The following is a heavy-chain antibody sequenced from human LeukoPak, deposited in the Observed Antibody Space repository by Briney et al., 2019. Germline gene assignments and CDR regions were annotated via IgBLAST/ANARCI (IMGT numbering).Heavy chain of an antibody. V-gene: IGHV3-21*01. CDR1: GFTFSSYS. CDR2: ISSSSSYI. Sequence: GGSMRLSCAASGFTFSSYSMNWVRQAPGKVLEWVSSISSSSSYIYYADSVKGRFTISRDNAKNSLYLQMNSLRAEDTAVYYCARNSGWASGYWGQGTVVTVSS. CDR3: ARNSGWASGY. D-gene: IGHD6-19*01. J-gene: IGHJ4*02.